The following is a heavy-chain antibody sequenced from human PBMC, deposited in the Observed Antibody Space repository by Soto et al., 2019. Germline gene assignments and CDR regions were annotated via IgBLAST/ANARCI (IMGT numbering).Heavy chain of an antibody. CDR2: IGYSGAT. Sequence: SETLSLTCTVSGGSITSGGSFWSWIRQHPGKGPEWIAFIGYSGATSYNPSLASRVTISADTYKSQFSLNLRSVTAADTTVYYCARGGASSKWFAPWGQGTLVTVSS. CDR1: GGSITSGGSF. D-gene: IGHD2-15*01. V-gene: IGHV4-31*03. J-gene: IGHJ5*02. CDR3: ARGGASSKWFAP.